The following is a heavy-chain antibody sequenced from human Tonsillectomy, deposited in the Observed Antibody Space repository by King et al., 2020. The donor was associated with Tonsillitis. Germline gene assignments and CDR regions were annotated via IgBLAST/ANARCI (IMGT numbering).Heavy chain of an antibody. CDR2: IWYDGSNT. CDR3: ARDGYISSSIFDS. V-gene: IGHV3-33*01. Sequence: VQLVESGGGVVQPGRSLRLSCAASGFTFSDYGMHWVRQAPGKGLECVAVIWYDGSNTYYADSVKGRFTISRDNSKNTLYLQMNSLRAEDTAVYYCARDGYISSSIFDSWGQGTLVTVSS. J-gene: IGHJ4*02. D-gene: IGHD6-13*01. CDR1: GFTFSDYG.